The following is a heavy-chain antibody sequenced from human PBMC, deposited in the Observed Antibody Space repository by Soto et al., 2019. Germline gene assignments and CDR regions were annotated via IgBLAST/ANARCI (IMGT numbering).Heavy chain of an antibody. V-gene: IGHV4-4*07. CDR3: AKVTWSGYFTY. CDR2: IYASGST. Sequence: QVQLQESGPSLVKPSETLSLTCTVSGGSISGDYWTWIRQPAGKGLEWIGRIYASGSTNYKPSLKSRVTLSVDTSKSQFSLKLTSVNAADTAIYYCAKVTWSGYFTYWGQGILVTVSS. CDR1: GGSISGDY. J-gene: IGHJ4*02. D-gene: IGHD3-3*01.